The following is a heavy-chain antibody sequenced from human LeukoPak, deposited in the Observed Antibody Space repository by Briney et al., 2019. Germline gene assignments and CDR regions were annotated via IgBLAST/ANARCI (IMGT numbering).Heavy chain of an antibody. Sequence: ASVKVSCKASGYTFTGYYMHWVRQAPGQGLEWMGWINTNPGNPTYAQGFTGRFVFSLDTSVSTAYLQICSLKAEDTAVYYCARDRKYCSSTSCPRDNNWFDPWGQGTLVTVSS. V-gene: IGHV7-4-1*01. CDR1: GYTFTGYY. CDR3: ARDRKYCSSTSCPRDNNWFDP. D-gene: IGHD2-2*01. J-gene: IGHJ5*02. CDR2: INTNPGNP.